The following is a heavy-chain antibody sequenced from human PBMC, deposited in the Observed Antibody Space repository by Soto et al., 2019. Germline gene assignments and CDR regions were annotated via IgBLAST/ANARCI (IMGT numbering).Heavy chain of an antibody. J-gene: IGHJ4*02. CDR3: ARLTQYTIFGVVITH. V-gene: IGHV4-30-4*01. D-gene: IGHD3-3*01. CDR1: GGSISSGDYY. CDR2: IYYSGST. Sequence: SETLSLTCTVSGGSISSGDYYWSWIRQPPGRGLEWIGYIYYSGSTYYNPSLKSRVTISVDTSKNQFSLKLSSVTAADTAVYYCARLTQYTIFGVVITHWGQGTLVTVSS.